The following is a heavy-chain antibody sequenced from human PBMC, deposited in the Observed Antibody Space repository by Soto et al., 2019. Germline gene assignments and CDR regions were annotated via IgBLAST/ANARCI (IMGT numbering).Heavy chain of an antibody. V-gene: IGHV4-30-4*08. CDR2: IYYSGST. CDR3: ARASLGGSYAGYYFDY. Sequence: PSETLSLTCTVSGGSISSGDYYWSWIRPPPGKGLEWIGYIYYSGSTYYNPSLKSRVTISVDTSKNQFSLKLSSVTAADTAVYYCARASLGGSYAGYYFDYWGQGTLVTVSS. J-gene: IGHJ4*02. CDR1: GGSISSGDYY. D-gene: IGHD1-26*01.